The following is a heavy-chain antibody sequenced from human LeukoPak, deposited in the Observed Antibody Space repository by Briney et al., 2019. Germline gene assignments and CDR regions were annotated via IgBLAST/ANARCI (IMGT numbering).Heavy chain of an antibody. CDR2: IFYSGST. CDR3: ARATKWLGNHYYYVMDV. V-gene: IGHV4-59*01. Sequence: SETLSLTCTVSGGSISSYYWSWIRQPPGKGLERIGYIFYSGSTNYNPSLKSRVTISVDRSKTQFSLKLSSVTAADTAVYYCARATKWLGNHYYYVMDVWGQGTTVTVSS. D-gene: IGHD6-19*01. J-gene: IGHJ6*02. CDR1: GGSISSYY.